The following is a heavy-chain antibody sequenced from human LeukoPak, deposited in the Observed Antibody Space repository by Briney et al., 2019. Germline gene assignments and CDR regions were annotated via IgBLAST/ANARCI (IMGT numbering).Heavy chain of an antibody. D-gene: IGHD1-26*01. CDR1: GFTFSSYS. CDR3: AKGWSYALDY. CDR2: ISSSSSTI. J-gene: IGHJ4*02. Sequence: GGSLRLSCAASGFTFSSYSMNWVRQAPGKGLEWVSYISSSSSTIYYADSVKGRFTISRDNSKNSLYLQMNSLRTEDTALYYCAKGWSYALDYWGQGTLVTVSS. V-gene: IGHV3-48*04.